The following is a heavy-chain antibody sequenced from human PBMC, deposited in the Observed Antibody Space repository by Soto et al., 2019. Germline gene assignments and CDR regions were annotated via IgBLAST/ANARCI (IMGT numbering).Heavy chain of an antibody. V-gene: IGHV4-59*08. D-gene: IGHD3-10*01. CDR3: ARNSGSYYYGSGVDY. CDR2: IYYSGST. CDR1: GGSISSYY. Sequence: QVQLQESGPGLVKPSETLSLTCTVSGGSISSYYWSWIRQPPGKGLEWIGYIYYSGSTNYNPSLKSRVTISVDTSKNQFSLKLSSVTAADTAVYYCARNSGSYYYGSGVDYWGQGTLVTVSS. J-gene: IGHJ4*02.